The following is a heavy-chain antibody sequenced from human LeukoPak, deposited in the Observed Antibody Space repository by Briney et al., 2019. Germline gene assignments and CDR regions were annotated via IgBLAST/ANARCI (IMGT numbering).Heavy chain of an antibody. CDR3: ARDDYYDFWSGYYSGDAFDI. Sequence: KPSETLSLTCTVSGGSISSYYWSWIRQPPGKGLEWIGYIYYSGSTNYNPSLKSRVTISVDTSKNQFSLKLSSVTAADTAVYYCARDDYYDFWSGYYSGDAFDIWGQGTMVTVSS. D-gene: IGHD3-3*01. CDR2: IYYSGST. J-gene: IGHJ3*02. V-gene: IGHV4-59*01. CDR1: GGSISSYY.